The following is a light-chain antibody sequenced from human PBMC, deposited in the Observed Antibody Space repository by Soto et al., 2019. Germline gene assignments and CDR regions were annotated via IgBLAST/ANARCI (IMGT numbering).Light chain of an antibody. V-gene: IGLV1-40*01. CDR2: GNS. CDR3: QSYDSSLSGNVV. Sequence: QSVLTQPPSVSGAPGQRVTISCTGSSSNIGAGYDVPWYQQLPGTAPKLLIYGNSNRPSGVPDRFSGSKSGTSASLSITGLQDEDEADYYCQSYDSSLSGNVVFGGGTQLTVL. CDR1: SSNIGAGYD. J-gene: IGLJ2*01.